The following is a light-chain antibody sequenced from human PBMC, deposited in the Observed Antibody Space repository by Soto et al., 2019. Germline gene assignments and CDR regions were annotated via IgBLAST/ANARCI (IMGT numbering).Light chain of an antibody. V-gene: IGKV1-5*03. CDR1: QTISSW. J-gene: IGKJ1*01. CDR3: QHYNSYSEA. CDR2: KAS. Sequence: DIQMTQSPSTLSGSVGDRVTITFRASQTISSWLAWYQQKPGKAPKLLIYKASTLKSGVPSRFRGSGSGTEFTLTISSLQPDDFATYYCQHYNSYSEAFGQGTKVDI.